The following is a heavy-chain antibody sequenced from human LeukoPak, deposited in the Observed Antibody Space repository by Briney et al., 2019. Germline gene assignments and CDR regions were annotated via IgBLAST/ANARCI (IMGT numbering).Heavy chain of an antibody. V-gene: IGHV3-48*01. CDR1: GITFSSYS. J-gene: IGHJ4*02. CDR2: ISSFSGTI. D-gene: IGHD3-16*01. CDR3: ARDQGGVGY. Sequence: GGSLRLSCVASGITFSSYSMNWVRQAAGKGLGWVSYISSFSGTINYAGSVKGRFTISRDNAKHSLYLQMNSLRAEDTAVYYCARDQGGVGYWGQGTLVTVSS.